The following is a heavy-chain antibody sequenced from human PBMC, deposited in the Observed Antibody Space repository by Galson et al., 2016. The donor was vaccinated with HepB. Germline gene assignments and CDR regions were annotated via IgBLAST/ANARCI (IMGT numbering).Heavy chain of an antibody. Sequence: SVKVSCKASGGTFSGYAISWVRQAPGQGLEWLGGFIPIFGTANYAQKFQGRVTISADESTSTAYMELSSLRSEDTAVYYCATVTQFGYYGSGSYYKWLDPWGQGTLVTVSS. J-gene: IGHJ5*02. V-gene: IGHV1-69*13. CDR3: ATVTQFGYYGSGSYYKWLDP. CDR2: FIPIFGTA. CDR1: GGTFSGYA. D-gene: IGHD3-10*01.